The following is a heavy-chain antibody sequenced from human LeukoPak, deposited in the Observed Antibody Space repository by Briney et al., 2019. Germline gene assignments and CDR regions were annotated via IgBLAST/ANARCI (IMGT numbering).Heavy chain of an antibody. Sequence: GGSLRLSCAASGFTFSIYWMSWVRQAPGKGLEWVANIKQDGSEKYYVDSVKGRFTISRDNAKNSLYLQMNSLRGEDGAVYYCAATYYYGSGRGGGFDYWGQGTLVTVSS. J-gene: IGHJ4*02. V-gene: IGHV3-7*01. CDR3: AATYYYGSGRGGGFDY. CDR1: GFTFSIYW. CDR2: IKQDGSEK. D-gene: IGHD3-10*01.